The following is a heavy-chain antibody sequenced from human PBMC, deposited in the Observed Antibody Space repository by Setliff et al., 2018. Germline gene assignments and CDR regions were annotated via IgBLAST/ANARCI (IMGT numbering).Heavy chain of an antibody. V-gene: IGHV4-39*01. D-gene: IGHD4-17*01. CDR3: AKHGEESKVTTYLAS. Sequence: PSETLSLTCSVSGGSIISSTYNWGWIRQPPGKGLEWIGSRYYSGHTYSNPSLKSRVAMSVDKAKNQFSLNLRSVSAADTAIYYCAKHGEESKVTTYLASWGQGTLVTVSS. CDR2: RYYSGHT. J-gene: IGHJ5*02. CDR1: GGSIISSTYN.